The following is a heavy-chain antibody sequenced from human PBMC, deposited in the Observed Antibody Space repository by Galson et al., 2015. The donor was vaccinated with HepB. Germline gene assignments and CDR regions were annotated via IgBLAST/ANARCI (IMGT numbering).Heavy chain of an antibody. V-gene: IGHV5-10-1*01. Sequence: QSGAEVKKPGESLRISCKGSGYSFSNYWVTWVRQVPGKGLEWMGRMDPTDSYTNYSPSFRGPVTISTDKSISTAYLQWSSLKASDTAIFYCARTSSAYDYVDSWGQGTLVTVSS. CDR3: ARTSSAYDYVDS. CDR2: MDPTDSYT. J-gene: IGHJ4*02. D-gene: IGHD5-12*01. CDR1: GYSFSNYW.